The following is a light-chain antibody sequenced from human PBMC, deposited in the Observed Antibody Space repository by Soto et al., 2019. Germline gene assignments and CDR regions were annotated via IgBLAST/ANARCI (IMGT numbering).Light chain of an antibody. CDR2: GAS. J-gene: IGKJ3*01. CDR3: QQYNNWPRIT. CDR1: QSVSSN. Sequence: ERVMTQSPATLSVSPGERATLSCWASQSVSSNLAWYQQKPGQAPRLLISGASTRATGIPARFSGSGSGTEFTLTISSLQSEDFAVYYCQQYNNWPRITFGPGTKVEIK. V-gene: IGKV3-15*01.